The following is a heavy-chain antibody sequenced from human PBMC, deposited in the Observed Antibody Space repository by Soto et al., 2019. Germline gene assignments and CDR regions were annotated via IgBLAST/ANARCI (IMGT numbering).Heavy chain of an antibody. Sequence: QVQLVQSGAEVKKPGASVKVSCKASGYTFTSYAMHWVRQAPGQRLERMGWINAGNGNTKYSQKFQGRVTITRDTSASTAYMELRSLGSEDTAVEYCASEYCGGDCYSAARYGMDVWGQGTTVTVSS. CDR1: GYTFTSYA. CDR2: INAGNGNT. V-gene: IGHV1-3*01. D-gene: IGHD2-21*02. J-gene: IGHJ6*02. CDR3: ASEYCGGDCYSAARYGMDV.